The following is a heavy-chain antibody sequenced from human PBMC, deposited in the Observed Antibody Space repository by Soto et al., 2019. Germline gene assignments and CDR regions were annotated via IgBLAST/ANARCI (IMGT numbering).Heavy chain of an antibody. V-gene: IGHV5-51*01. Sequence: GESLKISCKGSGYSFTSYWIGWVRQMPGKGLEWMGIIYPGDSDTRYSPSFQGQVTISADKSISTAYLQWSSLKASDTAMYYCARCIAVAGLVDWFDPWGQGTLVTVSS. J-gene: IGHJ5*02. CDR1: GYSFTSYW. D-gene: IGHD6-19*01. CDR2: IYPGDSDT. CDR3: ARCIAVAGLVDWFDP.